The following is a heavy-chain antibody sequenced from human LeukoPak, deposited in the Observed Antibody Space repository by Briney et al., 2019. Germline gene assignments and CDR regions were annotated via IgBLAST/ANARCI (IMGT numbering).Heavy chain of an antibody. V-gene: IGHV4-59*08. Sequence: SETLSLTCTVSGGSISGYYWSWIRQPPGKGLGWIGYIYYSGSTNYNPSLKSRVTISVDTSKNQFSLKLSSVTAADTAVYYCARHYDYLDYWGQGTLVTVSS. D-gene: IGHD3-16*01. CDR1: GGSISGYY. CDR3: ARHYDYLDY. J-gene: IGHJ4*02. CDR2: IYYSGST.